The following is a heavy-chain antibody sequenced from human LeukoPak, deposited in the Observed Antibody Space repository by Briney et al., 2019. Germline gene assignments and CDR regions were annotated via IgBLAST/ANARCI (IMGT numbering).Heavy chain of an antibody. CDR2: INHSGST. CDR3: ARGQEYDFWSGFHVDY. J-gene: IGHJ4*02. V-gene: IGHV4-34*01. CDR1: GGSFSGYY. D-gene: IGHD3-3*01. Sequence: PSETPSLTCAVYGGSFSGYYWSWIRQPPGKGLEWIGEINHSGSTNYNPSLKSRVTISVDTSKNQFSLKLSSVTAADTAVYYCARGQEYDFWSGFHVDYWGQGTLVTVSS.